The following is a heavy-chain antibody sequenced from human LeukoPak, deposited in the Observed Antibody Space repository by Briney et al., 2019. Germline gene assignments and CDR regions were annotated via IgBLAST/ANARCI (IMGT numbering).Heavy chain of an antibody. V-gene: IGHV3-33*01. CDR3: ARDGRSGNFDK. Sequence: GRSMRLSCAASGFTFSSYAMHWVRQAPGKGLEWVAVIWHDGSNQTYTDSVKGRFTISRDTAKNTLYLQMNSLRAEDTAVYYCARDGRSGNFDKWGQGTLVSVSS. CDR1: GFTFSSYA. D-gene: IGHD1-26*01. J-gene: IGHJ4*02. CDR2: IWHDGSNQ.